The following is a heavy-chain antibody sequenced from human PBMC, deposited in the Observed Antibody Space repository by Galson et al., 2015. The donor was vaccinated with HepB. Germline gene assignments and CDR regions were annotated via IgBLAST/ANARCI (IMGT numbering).Heavy chain of an antibody. Sequence: SLRLSCAASGFTFSDYYMSWIRQAPGKGLEWVSYISSSSTYTKYVDSVKGRFTISRDNAQKSMYLQMDSLRAEDTAIYYCARHKDYSSGCFDSWGQGTLVTVSS. CDR1: GFTFSDYY. CDR3: ARHKDYSSGCFDS. V-gene: IGHV3-11*06. J-gene: IGHJ4*02. CDR2: ISSSSTYT. D-gene: IGHD6-19*01.